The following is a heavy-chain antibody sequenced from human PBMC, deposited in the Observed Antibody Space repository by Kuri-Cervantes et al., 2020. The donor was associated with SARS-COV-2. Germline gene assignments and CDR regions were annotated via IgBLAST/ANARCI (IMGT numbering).Heavy chain of an antibody. V-gene: IGHV4-4*07. J-gene: IGHJ6*02. Sequence: GSLRLSCAVHGGSLSGYYWSWIRRPAGKGLEWIGRIHASGNTNYNPSLKSRVTMSIDTSKNQFSLKLSSVTAADTALYYCAKEGIGLRRYTMDIWGHGTAVTVSS. CDR3: AKEGIGLRRYTMDI. D-gene: IGHD4-17*01. CDR1: GGSLSGYY. CDR2: IHASGNT.